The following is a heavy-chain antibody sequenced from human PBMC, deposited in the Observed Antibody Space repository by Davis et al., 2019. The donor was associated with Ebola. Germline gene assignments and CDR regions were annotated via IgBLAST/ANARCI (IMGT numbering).Heavy chain of an antibody. CDR3: AGAGFSSGWNFDF. CDR2: IYHSGHT. J-gene: IGHJ4*02. D-gene: IGHD6-19*01. V-gene: IGHV4-59*01. CDR1: AGSISSYY. Sequence: SETLSLTCTVSAGSISSYYWSWIRQPPGKGLEWIGYIYHSGHTNSNPSLKSRVTISVDTSKNQFSLRLSSVTAADTAVYYCAGAGFSSGWNFDFWGQGTLVTVSS.